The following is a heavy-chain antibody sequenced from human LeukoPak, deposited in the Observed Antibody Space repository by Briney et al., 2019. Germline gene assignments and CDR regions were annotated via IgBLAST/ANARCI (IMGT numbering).Heavy chain of an antibody. J-gene: IGHJ5*02. D-gene: IGHD4-17*01. V-gene: IGHV4-39*01. CDR2: IYYSGST. CDR3: ARLHTATYRFDP. Sequence: PSETLSLTCTVSGGSSRSSSYYWGWIRQPPGKGLEWIGSIYYSGSTYYNPSLKSRVTISVDTSKNQFSLKLSSVTAADTAVYYCARLHTATYRFDPWGQGTLVTVSS. CDR1: GGSSRSSSYY.